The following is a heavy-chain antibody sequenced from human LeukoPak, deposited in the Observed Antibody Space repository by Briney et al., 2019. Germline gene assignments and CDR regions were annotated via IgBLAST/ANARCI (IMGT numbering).Heavy chain of an antibody. D-gene: IGHD3-10*01. CDR2: IYYNGNT. Sequence: SETLSLTCTVSGGSISSSNYYWGWIRQPPGKGLEWIGSIYYNGNTYYNPSLKSRVTISVDTSKNQFSLKLSSVTAADTAVYYCARNINYYGSGSPGYWGQGTLVTVSS. CDR1: GGSISSSNYY. J-gene: IGHJ4*02. V-gene: IGHV4-39*07. CDR3: ARNINYYGSGSPGY.